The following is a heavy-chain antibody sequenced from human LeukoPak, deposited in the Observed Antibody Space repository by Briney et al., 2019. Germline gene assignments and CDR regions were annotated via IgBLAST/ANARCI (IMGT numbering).Heavy chain of an antibody. V-gene: IGHV3-53*01. J-gene: IGHJ4*02. D-gene: IGHD1-26*01. CDR3: ARWRSGSYFDY. Sequence: GGSLRLSCAASRFTVSSNYMSCVRQAPGKGLEWVSVIYSGGSTYYADSVKGRFTISRDNSKNTLYLQMNSLRAEDTAVYYCARWRSGSYFDYWGQGTLVTVSS. CDR2: IYSGGST. CDR1: RFTVSSNY.